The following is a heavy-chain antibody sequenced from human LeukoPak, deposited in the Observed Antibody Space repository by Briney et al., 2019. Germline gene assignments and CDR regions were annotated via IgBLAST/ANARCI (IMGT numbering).Heavy chain of an antibody. CDR2: IYYSGST. CDR3: AGRDPQVMAARV. Sequence: PSETLSLTCTVSGGSISSYYWSWIRQPPGKGLERIGYIYYSGSTNYNPSLKSRVTISVDTSKNQFSLKLSSVTAADTAVYYCAGRDPQVMAARVWGQGTLVTVSS. J-gene: IGHJ4*02. V-gene: IGHV4-59*01. CDR1: GGSISSYY. D-gene: IGHD6-6*01.